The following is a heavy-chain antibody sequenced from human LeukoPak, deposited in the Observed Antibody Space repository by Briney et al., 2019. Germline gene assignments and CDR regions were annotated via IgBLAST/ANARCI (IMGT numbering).Heavy chain of an antibody. CDR1: GGSFSGYY. CDR3: AGGGSGWPTSVVVDY. D-gene: IGHD6-19*01. Sequence: SETLSLTRAVYGGSFSGYYWSWIRQPPGKGLEWIGEINHSGSTNYNPSLKSRVTISVDTSKNQFSLKLSSVTAADTAVYYCAGGGSGWPTSVVVDYWGQGTLVTVSS. J-gene: IGHJ4*02. V-gene: IGHV4-34*01. CDR2: INHSGST.